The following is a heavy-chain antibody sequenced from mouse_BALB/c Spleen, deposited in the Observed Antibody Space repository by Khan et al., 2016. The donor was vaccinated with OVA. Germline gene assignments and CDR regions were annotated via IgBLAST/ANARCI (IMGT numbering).Heavy chain of an antibody. Sequence: EVELVESGPGLVKTSQPLSLTCSVTGYSITSGYRWNWIRQFPGNKLEWMGNISYDGSNNYNPSLKNRISITRDTSKNQFFLKLNSVTTAETASYYCARRGAVVPYWYFDVWGAGTTVTVSS. CDR3: ARRGAVVPYWYFDV. V-gene: IGHV3-6*02. CDR1: GYSITSGYR. D-gene: IGHD1-1*01. CDR2: ISYDGSN. J-gene: IGHJ1*01.